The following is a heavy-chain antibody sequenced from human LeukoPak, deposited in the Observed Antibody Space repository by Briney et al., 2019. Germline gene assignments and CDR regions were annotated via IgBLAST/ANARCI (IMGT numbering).Heavy chain of an antibody. CDR2: IYYSGST. CDR3: ARHSYNYYGLDV. J-gene: IGHJ6*02. CDR1: GGSISSYY. Sequence: PSETLSLTCTVSGGSISSYYWSWIRQPPGKGLEWIGYIYYSGSTNYNPSLKSRVTISVDTSKNHLSLRLTSVTAADTALYYCARHSYNYYGLDVWGQGTTITVSS. V-gene: IGHV4-59*08.